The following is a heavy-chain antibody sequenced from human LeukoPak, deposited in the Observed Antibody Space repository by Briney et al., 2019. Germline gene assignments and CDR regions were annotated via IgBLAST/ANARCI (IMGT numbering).Heavy chain of an antibody. V-gene: IGHV3-30-3*01. J-gene: IGHJ4*02. Sequence: GGSLRLSCAASGFTFSNYAMHWVRQAPGKGLEWVAVISYDGSNEYYADSVKGRFTISRDNSKNTLYLQMNSLRAEDTAVYYCARERGYSSDYWGQGTLVTVSS. D-gene: IGHD5-18*01. CDR1: GFTFSNYA. CDR2: ISYDGSNE. CDR3: ARERGYSSDY.